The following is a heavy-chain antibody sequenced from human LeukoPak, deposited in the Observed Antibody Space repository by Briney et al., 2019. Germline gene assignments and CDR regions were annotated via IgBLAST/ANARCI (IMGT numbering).Heavy chain of an antibody. D-gene: IGHD3-10*01. J-gene: IGHJ4*02. Sequence: SETLSLTCTVSGGSISSYYWSWIRRPAGKGLEWIGRIYTSGSTNYNPSLKSRVTMSVDTSKNQFSLKLSSVTAADTAVYYCASRPSVRGVHEEDYWGQGTLVTVFS. V-gene: IGHV4-4*07. CDR1: GGSISSYY. CDR2: IYTSGST. CDR3: ASRPSVRGVHEEDY.